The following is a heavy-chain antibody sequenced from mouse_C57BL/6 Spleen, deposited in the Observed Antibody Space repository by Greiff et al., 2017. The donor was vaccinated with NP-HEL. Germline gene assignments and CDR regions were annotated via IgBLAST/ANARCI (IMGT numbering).Heavy chain of an antibody. CDR1: GFNIKDDY. Sequence: EVQLQESGAELVRPGASVKLSCTASGFNIKDDYMHWVKQRPEQGLEWIGWIDPENGDTEYASKFQGKATITADTSSNTAYLQLSSLTSEDTAVYYCTTRGIYSDYWGQGTTLTVSS. V-gene: IGHV14-4*01. CDR2: IDPENGDT. J-gene: IGHJ2*01. CDR3: TTRGIYSDY.